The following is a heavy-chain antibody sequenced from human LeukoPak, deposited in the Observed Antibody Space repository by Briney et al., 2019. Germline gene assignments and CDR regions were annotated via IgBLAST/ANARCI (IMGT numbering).Heavy chain of an antibody. D-gene: IGHD6-13*01. CDR2: IYYSGRT. CDR3: ARAVAAAGDWFDP. V-gene: IGHV4-59*01. CDR1: GGSISSYY. J-gene: IGHJ5*02. Sequence: SETLSLTCTVSGGSISSYYWSWIRQPPGRGLEWIGYIYYSGRTNYNPSLKSRVTISVDTSKNHFSLKLSSVTAADTAVYYCARAVAAAGDWFDPWGQGTLVTVSS.